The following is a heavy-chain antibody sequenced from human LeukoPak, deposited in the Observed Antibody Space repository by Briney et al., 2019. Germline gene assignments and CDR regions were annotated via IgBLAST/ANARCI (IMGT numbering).Heavy chain of an antibody. CDR2: ISYDGSSK. J-gene: IGHJ4*02. CDR1: GFTFSSYA. V-gene: IGHV3-30-3*01. CDR3: VKDGQWELLSRQGSYFDY. Sequence: GGSLRLSCAASGFTFSSYAMHWVRQAPGKGLEWVAVISYDGSSKYYADSVKGRFTISRDNSKNTLYLQMNSLRAEDTAVYYCVKDGQWELLSRQGSYFDYWGQGTLVTVSS. D-gene: IGHD1-26*01.